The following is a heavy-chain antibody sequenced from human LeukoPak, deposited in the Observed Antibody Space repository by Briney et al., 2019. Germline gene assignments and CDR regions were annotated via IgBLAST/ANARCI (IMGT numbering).Heavy chain of an antibody. Sequence: PSETLSLTCTVSGSSISSYYWSWIRQPPGKGLEWIGYIYYSGSTNYNPSLKSRVTISVDTSKNQFSLKLSSVTAADTAVYYCAGGVEMATINDYWGQGTLVTVSS. CDR3: AGGVEMATINDY. CDR2: IYYSGST. V-gene: IGHV4-59*12. CDR1: GSSISSYY. J-gene: IGHJ4*02. D-gene: IGHD5-24*01.